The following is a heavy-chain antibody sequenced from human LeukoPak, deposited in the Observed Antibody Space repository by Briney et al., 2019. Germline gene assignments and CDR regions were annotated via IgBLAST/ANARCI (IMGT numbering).Heavy chain of an antibody. CDR1: GFTFSSYA. Sequence: PGGSLRLSCAASGFTFSSYAMHWVRQTPGKGLEWVSGISWNSGSIGYADSVKGRFTISRDNAKNSLYLQMNSLRAEDMALYYCAKGDWNHFDYWGQGTLVTVSS. CDR3: AKGDWNHFDY. V-gene: IGHV3-9*03. CDR2: ISWNSGSI. J-gene: IGHJ4*02. D-gene: IGHD1-1*01.